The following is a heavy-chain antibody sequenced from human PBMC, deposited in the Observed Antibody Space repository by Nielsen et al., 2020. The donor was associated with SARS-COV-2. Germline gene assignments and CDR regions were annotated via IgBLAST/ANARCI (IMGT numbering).Heavy chain of an antibody. CDR3: ASGPLAVAPDS. D-gene: IGHD6-19*01. V-gene: IGHV3-21*01. J-gene: IGHJ4*02. CDR1: GFTVSNNY. Sequence: GGSLRLSCAASGFTVSNNYMNWVRQAPGKGLEWVSMISASSSDIYYADSVKGRFTISRDNAKNSLYLQMNSLRPEDTAVYYCASGPLAVAPDSWGQGTLVTVSS. CDR2: ISASSSDI.